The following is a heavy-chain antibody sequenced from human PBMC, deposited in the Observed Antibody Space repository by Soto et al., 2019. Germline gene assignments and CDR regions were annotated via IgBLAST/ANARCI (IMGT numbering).Heavy chain of an antibody. CDR3: ANFYGDETHY. V-gene: IGHV3-30*18. CDR1: GFTFSSYG. J-gene: IGHJ4*02. CDR2: ISYDGSNK. Sequence: GGSLRLSCAASGFTFSSYGMHWVRQAPGKGLEWVAVISYDGSNKYYADSVKGRFTISRDNSKNTLYLQMNSLRAEDTAVYYCANFYGDETHYWGQGTLVTVSS. D-gene: IGHD4-17*01.